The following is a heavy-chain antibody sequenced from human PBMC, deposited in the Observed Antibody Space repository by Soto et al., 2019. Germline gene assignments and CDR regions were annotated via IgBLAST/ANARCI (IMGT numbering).Heavy chain of an antibody. CDR3: ARDPWAVAGTGPDY. D-gene: IGHD6-19*01. CDR1: GGSISSSSYY. CDR2: IYYSGST. J-gene: IGHJ4*02. V-gene: IGHV4-39*02. Sequence: QLLESGPGLVKPSETLSLTCTVSGGSISSSSYYWGWIRQPPGKGLEWIGSIYYSGSTYYNPSLKSRVTISVDTSKNQFSLKLSSVTAADTAVYYCARDPWAVAGTGPDYWGQGTLVTVSS.